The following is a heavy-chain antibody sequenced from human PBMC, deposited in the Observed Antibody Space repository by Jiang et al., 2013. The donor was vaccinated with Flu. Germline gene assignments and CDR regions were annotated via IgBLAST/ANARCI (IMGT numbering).Heavy chain of an antibody. CDR1: GGSLTSGSSY. CDR3: AREYSGYDWGVDF. D-gene: IGHD5-12*01. CDR2: MYPSGRT. V-gene: IGHV4-61*02. J-gene: IGHJ4*02. Sequence: GPGLVKPSQTLSLICTVSGGSLTSGSSYWSWIRQPAGEGLEWIGRMYPSGRTDSNLSLKSRVTILRDTSKNQFSLKLTSVTAADTAIYYCAREYSGYDWGVDFWGQGTLVTVSS.